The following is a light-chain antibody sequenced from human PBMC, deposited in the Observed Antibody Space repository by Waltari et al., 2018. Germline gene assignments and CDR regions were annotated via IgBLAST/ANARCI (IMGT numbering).Light chain of an antibody. Sequence: ETVLTQPPATLSMSPGERATIACRASQSVSSYLALYQQKPGQTPRLLIYDASNRATGIPARFSGSGSGTDFTLTISSLEPEDFAVYYCQQRSNWPRTFGQGTKLEIK. CDR1: QSVSSY. V-gene: IGKV3-11*01. CDR2: DAS. CDR3: QQRSNWPRT. J-gene: IGKJ2*01.